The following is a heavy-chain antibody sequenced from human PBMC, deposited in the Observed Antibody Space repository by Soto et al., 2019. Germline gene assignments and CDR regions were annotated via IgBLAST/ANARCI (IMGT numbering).Heavy chain of an antibody. V-gene: IGHV1-69*01. CDR1: GATFSSFA. CDR3: ASPLKWSGYYIVFDY. CDR2: IIPIFDTI. D-gene: IGHD3-3*01. Sequence: KVSCKASGATFSSFAFSWVRQAPGQGLEWMGVIIPIFDTINYAQKFQGRVTITADESTGTAYMELSSLTSEDTAVYYCASPLKWSGYYIVFDYWGQGTLVTVSS. J-gene: IGHJ4*02.